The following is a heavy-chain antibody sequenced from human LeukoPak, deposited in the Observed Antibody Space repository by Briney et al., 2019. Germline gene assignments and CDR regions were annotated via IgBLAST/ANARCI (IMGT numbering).Heavy chain of an antibody. CDR2: IYYTGTT. CDR1: CGSINRHY. D-gene: IGHD3-22*01. Sequence: KPSETLSLTCTVSCGSINRHYWSWIRQPPGKGLEWIGYIYYTGTTRYNPSLQRRVTISVDTPGNDLSLRLTSVTAADTAVYYCARLLKNDDRGDPDTFDIWGHGTVVAVSS. V-gene: IGHV4-59*11. J-gene: IGHJ3*02. CDR3: ARLLKNDDRGDPDTFDI.